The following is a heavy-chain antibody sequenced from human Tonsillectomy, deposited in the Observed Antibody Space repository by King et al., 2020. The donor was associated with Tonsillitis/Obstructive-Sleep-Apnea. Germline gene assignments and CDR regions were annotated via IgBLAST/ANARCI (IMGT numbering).Heavy chain of an antibody. CDR1: GFTFANYG. J-gene: IGHJ4*02. V-gene: IGHV3-33*01. CDR3: ARGGPYYEDSSPHYPFDY. D-gene: IGHD3-22*01. CDR2: IWYDGSNQ. Sequence: VQLVESGGGVVQPGRSLRLSCAASGFTFANYGMHWVRQAPGKGLEWVAVIWYDGSNQYYAGSVKGRFTISRDNSKNTLYLQVNSLRAEDTAVYYCARGGPYYEDSSPHYPFDYWGQGTLVTVSS.